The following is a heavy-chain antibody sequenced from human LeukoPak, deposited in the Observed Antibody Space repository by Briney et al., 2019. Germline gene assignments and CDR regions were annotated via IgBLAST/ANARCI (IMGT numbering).Heavy chain of an antibody. V-gene: IGHV6-1*01. CDR2: TYYRSKWYN. J-gene: IGHJ4*02. Sequence: SQTLSLTCAISGDSVSNNSAAWNWIRQSPSRGLEWLGRTYYRSKWYNDYAVSAKSRITINPDTSKNQFSLKLSSVTAADTAVYYCARGGYYDSSGLPDYWGQGTLVTVSS. CDR3: ARGGYYDSSGLPDY. D-gene: IGHD3-22*01. CDR1: GDSVSNNSAA.